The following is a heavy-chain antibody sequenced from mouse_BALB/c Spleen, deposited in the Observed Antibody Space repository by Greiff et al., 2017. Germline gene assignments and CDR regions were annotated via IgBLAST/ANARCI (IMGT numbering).Heavy chain of an antibody. CDR1: GYTFTDYW. D-gene: IGHD1-1*01. Sequence: QVHVKQPGAELVMPGASVKMSCKASGYTFTDYWMHWVKQRPGQGLEWIGAIDTSDSYTSYNQKFKGKATLTVDESSSTAYMQLSSLTSEDSAVYYCATLYGSSYEWFAYWGQGTLVTVSA. V-gene: IGHV1-69*01. J-gene: IGHJ3*01. CDR2: IDTSDSYT. CDR3: ATLYGSSYEWFAY.